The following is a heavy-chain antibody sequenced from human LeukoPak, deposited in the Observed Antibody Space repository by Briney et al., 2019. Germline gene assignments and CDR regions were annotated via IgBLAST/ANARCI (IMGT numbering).Heavy chain of an antibody. V-gene: IGHV3-7*03. CDR1: GFTLSTYW. Sequence: GGSLRLSCAASGFTLSTYWMSWVRQAPGEGLEWVANIKEDGSEKYYVDSVKGRFTISRDNAKNSLYLQMNSLRAEDTALYYCARGGITIFGVVSYMDVWGKGTTVTVSS. J-gene: IGHJ6*03. CDR3: ARGGITIFGVVSYMDV. D-gene: IGHD3-3*01. CDR2: IKEDGSEK.